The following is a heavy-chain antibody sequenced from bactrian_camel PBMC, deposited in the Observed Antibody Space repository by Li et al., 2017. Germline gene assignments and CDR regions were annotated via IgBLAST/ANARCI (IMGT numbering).Heavy chain of an antibody. J-gene: IGHJ4*01. V-gene: IGHV3S63*01. Sequence: HVQLVESGGGSVQAGGSLRLSCVVSGYTYRKGWFRQAPGKEREGVAGIYTGDGRTLYADAVKGRFTISKDDTKAPLMLQMNDLKPEDTAVYYCAARPYSWSGCGLKEYEFDYWGQGTQVTVS. CDR3: AARPYSWSGCGLKEYEFDY. CDR1: GYTYR. D-gene: IGHD1*01. CDR2: IYTGDGRT.